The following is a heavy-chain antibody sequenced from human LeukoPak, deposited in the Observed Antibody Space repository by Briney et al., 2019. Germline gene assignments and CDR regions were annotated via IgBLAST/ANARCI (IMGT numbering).Heavy chain of an antibody. J-gene: IGHJ4*02. Sequence: SETLSLTCTVSGGSISSYYWSWIRQPAGKGLEWIGRIYSSGTTNYNPSLKSRVTMSVDTSKNQFSLKLSSVTAADTAVYYCAGETTSGWYLGTYYFDYWGQGTLVTVSS. CDR2: IYSSGTT. V-gene: IGHV4-4*07. D-gene: IGHD6-19*01. CDR3: AGETTSGWYLGTYYFDY. CDR1: GGSISSYY.